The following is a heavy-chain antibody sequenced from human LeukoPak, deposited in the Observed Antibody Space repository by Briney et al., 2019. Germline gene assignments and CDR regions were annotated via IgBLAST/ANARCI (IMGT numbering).Heavy chain of an antibody. D-gene: IGHD2-2*01. CDR1: GFSLSTSGVG. CDR2: IYWDDDN. V-gene: IGHV2-5*02. Sequence: SGPTLVKPTLTLTLTCTFSGFSLSTSGVGVGWIRQPPGKALEWLALIYWDDDNRYSPSLKSRLTITKDTSKNQVVLTMTNMDPVDTATYYCAHRRPSGSRTWYNFDYWGQGTLVTVSS. J-gene: IGHJ4*02. CDR3: AHRRPSGSRTWYNFDY.